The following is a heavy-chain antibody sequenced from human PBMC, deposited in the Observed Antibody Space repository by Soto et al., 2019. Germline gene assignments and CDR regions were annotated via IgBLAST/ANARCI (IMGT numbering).Heavy chain of an antibody. J-gene: IGHJ4*02. V-gene: IGHV1-69*02. Sequence: QVQLVQSGADVQRPGSSVRVSCKASGDTFNFYSINWVRQAPGLGLQWMGRINPILSMSNYAPRFQGRVTMTADKSPSTTLMELSSPKTEGPALEYCGTSHGSGNSALYSLGPGALVTVSS. CDR3: GTSHGSGNSALYS. CDR1: GDTFNFYS. D-gene: IGHD5-18*01. CDR2: INPILSMS.